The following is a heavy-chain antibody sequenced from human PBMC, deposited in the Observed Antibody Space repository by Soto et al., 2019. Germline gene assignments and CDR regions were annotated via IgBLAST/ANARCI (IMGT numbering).Heavy chain of an antibody. D-gene: IGHD3-16*01. CDR1: RFTFSSYG. J-gene: IGHJ3*02. CDR3: ATFKGVDI. Sequence: QVQLVESGGGVVQPGRSLRLSCAASRFTFSSYGMHWVRQAPGKGLEWVAVISYDGSNKYYADYVKGRLTISRDNSNNTLYLQMNSLRAEDTAVYYRATFKGVDIWGQGTMVTVSS. CDR2: ISYDGSNK. V-gene: IGHV3-30*03.